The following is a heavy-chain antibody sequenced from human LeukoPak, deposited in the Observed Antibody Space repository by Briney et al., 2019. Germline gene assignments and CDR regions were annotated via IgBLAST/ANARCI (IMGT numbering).Heavy chain of an antibody. CDR3: ARAKLGYCSGGSCRGDAFDI. J-gene: IGHJ3*02. Sequence: AAVKVSCKASRGTFSSYTISWVRPAPGQGVEWMGRIIPILCIANYAQNLQGRVTMTTDTSTTTAYMELRSLRSDDTAVYYCARAKLGYCSGGSCRGDAFDIWGQGTMVTVSS. CDR1: RGTFSSYT. D-gene: IGHD2-15*01. CDR2: IIPILCIA. V-gene: IGHV1-69*02.